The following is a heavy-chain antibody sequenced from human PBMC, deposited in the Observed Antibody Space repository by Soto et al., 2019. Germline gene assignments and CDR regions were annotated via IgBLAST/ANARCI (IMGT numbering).Heavy chain of an antibody. D-gene: IGHD4-17*01. V-gene: IGHV3-64D*06. CDR1: GFTFSSYG. Sequence: GGSLRLSCSASGFTFSSYGMHWVRQAPGRGLEYVSVISGIGGSTYYADSVKGRFTISRDNPKNTLYLQMSSLRVEDTAVYYCVKPGGLRGGGCFDYWGQGTQVTVSS. CDR3: VKPGGLRGGGCFDY. J-gene: IGHJ4*02. CDR2: ISGIGGST.